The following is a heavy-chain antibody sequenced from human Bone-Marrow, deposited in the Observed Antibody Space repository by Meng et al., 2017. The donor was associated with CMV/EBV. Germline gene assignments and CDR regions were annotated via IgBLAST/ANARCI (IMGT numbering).Heavy chain of an antibody. CDR1: GGTFSSYA. Sequence: SVKVSGKASGGTFSSYAISWVRQAPGQGLEWMGWIIPIFGTANYAQKFQGRVAITTDESTSTAYMELSSLRSEDTAVYYCARSCGGDCYSYYYYYYGMDVWGQGPTVTVSS. D-gene: IGHD2-21*01. CDR3: ARSCGGDCYSYYYYYYGMDV. CDR2: IIPIFGTA. J-gene: IGHJ6*02. V-gene: IGHV1-69*05.